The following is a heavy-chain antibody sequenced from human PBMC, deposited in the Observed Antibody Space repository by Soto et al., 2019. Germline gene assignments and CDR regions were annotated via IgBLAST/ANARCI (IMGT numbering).Heavy chain of an antibody. CDR2: ISNSGCTI. D-gene: IGHD3-22*01. Sequence: GGSLGLSCASSGFTFSNYAMDWVRHAPGKGLEWVSVISNSGCTISYADCVKGRFTISRDSSENTLSLQMNSLSAEDTALYYCAKLSSQSSGYYYPLDSWGQGTLVTVSS. V-gene: IGHV3-23*01. CDR3: AKLSSQSSGYYYPLDS. J-gene: IGHJ4*02. CDR1: GFTFSNYA.